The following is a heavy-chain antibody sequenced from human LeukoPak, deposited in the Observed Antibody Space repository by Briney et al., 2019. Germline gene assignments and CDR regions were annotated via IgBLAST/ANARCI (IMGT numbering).Heavy chain of an antibody. Sequence: GASVKVSCKASGYTFTAYYMHWVRQAPGQGLEWMGWINPNSGDTNYAQNFQGRVTMTRDTSISTAYMELSSLRSDDTAVYYCARAGAQYYFDYWGQGTLVTVSS. CDR1: GYTFTAYY. CDR3: ARAGAQYYFDY. CDR2: INPNSGDT. D-gene: IGHD4-11*01. J-gene: IGHJ4*02. V-gene: IGHV1-2*02.